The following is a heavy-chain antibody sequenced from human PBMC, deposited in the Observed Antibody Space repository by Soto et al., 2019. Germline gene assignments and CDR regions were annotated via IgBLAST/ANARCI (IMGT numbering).Heavy chain of an antibody. CDR3: ARDSRAYSSGYYFDY. CDR2: IIPIFGTA. CDR1: GGTFSSYA. Sequence: GASVKVSCKASGGTFSSYAISWVRQAPGQGLEWMGGIIPIFGTANYAQKFQGRVTITADESTSTAYMELSSLRSEDTAVYYCARDSRAYSSGYYFDYWGQGTLVTVSS. V-gene: IGHV1-69*13. J-gene: IGHJ4*02. D-gene: IGHD6-19*01.